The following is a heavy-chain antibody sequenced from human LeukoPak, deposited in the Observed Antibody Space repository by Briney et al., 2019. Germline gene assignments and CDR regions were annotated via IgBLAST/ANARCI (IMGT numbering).Heavy chain of an antibody. CDR2: FDPEDGET. CDR1: GYTLTELS. D-gene: IGHD1-7*01. CDR3: ATQLNWNYVLFY. V-gene: IGHV1-24*01. J-gene: IGHJ4*02. Sequence: GASVKVSCKVSGYTLTELSVHWVRQAPGKGLEWMGGFDPEDGETIYAQKFQGRVTMTEDTSTDTAYMELSSLRSEDTAVYYCATQLNWNYVLFYWGQGTLVTVSS.